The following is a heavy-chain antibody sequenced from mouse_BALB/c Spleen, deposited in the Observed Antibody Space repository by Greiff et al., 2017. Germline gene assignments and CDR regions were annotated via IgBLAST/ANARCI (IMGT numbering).Heavy chain of an antibody. V-gene: IGHV14-3*02. J-gene: IGHJ4*01. CDR1: GFNIKDTY. D-gene: IGHD1-2*01. Sequence: EVQLQQSGAELVKPGASVKLSCTASGFNIKDTYMHWVKQRPEQGLEWIGRIDPANGNTKYDPKFQGKATITADTSSNTAYLQLSSLTSEDTAVYYCARPHYYGYAMDYGGQGTSGTVSS. CDR3: ARPHYYGYAMDY. CDR2: IDPANGNT.